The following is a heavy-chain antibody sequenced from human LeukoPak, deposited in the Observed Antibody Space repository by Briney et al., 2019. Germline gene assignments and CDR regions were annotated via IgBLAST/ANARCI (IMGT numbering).Heavy chain of an antibody. J-gene: IGHJ6*03. V-gene: IGHV4-4*07. Sequence: SETLSLTCTVSSGSISTYYWSWIRQPAEKGLEYIGRISTSGNTNYNPSLKSRVTMSVDTSNNQFSLKLTSVTAVDSAVDYCARDVRGRNGFYYYYYMDVWGKGTTVTVSS. CDR2: ISTSGNT. CDR3: ARDVRGRNGFYYYYYMDV. CDR1: SGSISTYY. D-gene: IGHD3-10*02.